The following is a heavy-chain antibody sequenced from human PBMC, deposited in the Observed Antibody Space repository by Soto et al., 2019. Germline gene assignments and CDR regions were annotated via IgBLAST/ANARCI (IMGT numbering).Heavy chain of an antibody. CDR2: ILPLYGVA. CDR3: ARYVTSSPDYYYGLDV. V-gene: IGHV1-69*17. Sequence: QVQLVQSGAEVKKPGSSVRVSCKASGDTFTNQDIIWVRQAPGQGLEWMGGILPLYGVANYAQSFQGRVTITADKSTTTVYMDLSGLTSEDTAVYLCARYVTSSPDYYYGLDVWGQGTTVTVSS. J-gene: IGHJ6*02. CDR1: GDTFTNQD. D-gene: IGHD6-6*01.